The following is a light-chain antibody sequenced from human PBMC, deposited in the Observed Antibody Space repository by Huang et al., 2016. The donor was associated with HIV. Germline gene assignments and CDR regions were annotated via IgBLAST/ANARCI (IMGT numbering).Light chain of an antibody. CDR1: QFVANAY. CDR2: GAS. V-gene: IGKV3-20*01. CDR3: QQCGSPTWT. J-gene: IGKJ1*01. Sequence: EIVLTQSPGTLSLSPGDRATLSCRASQFVANAYVAWYQPKPGQSTRLRIYGASMRASGIPDRFSGSGFGTDFTLTISRLEPDDFAVYFCQQCGSPTWTFGQGTKVEIK.